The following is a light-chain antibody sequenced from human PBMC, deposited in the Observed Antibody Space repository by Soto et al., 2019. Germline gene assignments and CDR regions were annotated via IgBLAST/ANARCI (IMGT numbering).Light chain of an antibody. Sequence: MMLMQSPGTLSLSPGERATLSCRASQSVSSSYLAWYQQKPGQAPRLLIYGASSRATGIPDRFSGSGSATDFTLTISRLEPEDFAVYYCQHYGNSRTFGQGTKVDIK. CDR3: QHYGNSRT. V-gene: IGKV3-20*01. CDR2: GAS. J-gene: IGKJ1*01. CDR1: QSVSSSY.